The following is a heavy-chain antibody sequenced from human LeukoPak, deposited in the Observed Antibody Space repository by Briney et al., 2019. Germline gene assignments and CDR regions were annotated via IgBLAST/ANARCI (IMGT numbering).Heavy chain of an antibody. Sequence: PSQTLSLTCTVSGGSISSGGYYWSWIRQHPGKGLEWIGYIYYSGSTYYNPSLKSRLTISVDTSKNQFSLKLSSVTAADTAVYYCARGANYYYDSSGHYQHWGQGTLVTVSS. CDR3: ARGANYYYDSSGHYQH. CDR1: GGSISSGGYY. J-gene: IGHJ1*01. CDR2: IYYSGST. V-gene: IGHV4-31*03. D-gene: IGHD3-22*01.